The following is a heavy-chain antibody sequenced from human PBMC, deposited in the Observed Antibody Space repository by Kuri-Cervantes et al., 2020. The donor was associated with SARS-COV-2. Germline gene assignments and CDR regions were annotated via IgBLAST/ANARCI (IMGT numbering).Heavy chain of an antibody. CDR3: AKVTRSGYFPFAFDI. CDR2: ISHDGNNK. D-gene: IGHD3-22*01. V-gene: IGHV3-30*18. Sequence: GESLKISWAASGFRSSSYGMHWVRQAPGKGLEWVAVISHDGNNKYYEDSVKGRFTISRDNSKNTLYLQMNSLRAEDTAVYYCAKVTRSGYFPFAFDIWGQGTMVTVSS. CDR1: GFRSSSYG. J-gene: IGHJ3*02.